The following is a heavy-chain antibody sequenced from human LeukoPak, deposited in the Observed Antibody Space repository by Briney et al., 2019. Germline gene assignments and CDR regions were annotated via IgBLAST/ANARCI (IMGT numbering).Heavy chain of an antibody. Sequence: GGSLRLSCAASGFTFSSYAMSWVRQAPGKGLEWVSAISGSGGSTYYADSVKGRFTISRDNAKNSLYLQMNSLRAEDTAVYYCAKIQDSSWYYFDYWGQGTLVTVSS. V-gene: IGHV3-23*01. D-gene: IGHD6-13*01. CDR3: AKIQDSSWYYFDY. CDR2: ISGSGGST. CDR1: GFTFSSYA. J-gene: IGHJ4*02.